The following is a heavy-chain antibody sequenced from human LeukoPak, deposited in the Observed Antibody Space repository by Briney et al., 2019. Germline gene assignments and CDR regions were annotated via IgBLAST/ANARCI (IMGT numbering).Heavy chain of an antibody. V-gene: IGHV3-23*01. CDR3: ATGAGSHSFDY. J-gene: IGHJ4*02. Sequence: PGGSLRLSCAASGFTFRSYAMSWVRQAPGKGLEWVSGITGSGGSTYCADSVKGRFTISRDNSKNTLYLQMNSLRGEDTAVYYCATGAGSHSFDYWGQGTLVTVSS. CDR1: GFTFRSYA. CDR2: ITGSGGST. D-gene: IGHD3-10*01.